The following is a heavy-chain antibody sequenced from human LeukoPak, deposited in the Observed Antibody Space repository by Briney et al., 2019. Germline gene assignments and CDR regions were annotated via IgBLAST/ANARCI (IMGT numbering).Heavy chain of an antibody. CDR2: INPNSGGT. J-gene: IGHJ4*02. CDR1: GYTFTSYY. V-gene: IGHV1-2*04. Sequence: ASVKVSCKASGYTFTSYYMHWVRQAPGQGLEWMGWINPNSGGTNYAQKFQGWVTMTRDTSISTAYMELSRLRSDDTAVYYCARGIGYSYGEYYFDYWGQGTLVTVSS. CDR3: ARGIGYSYGEYYFDY. D-gene: IGHD5-18*01.